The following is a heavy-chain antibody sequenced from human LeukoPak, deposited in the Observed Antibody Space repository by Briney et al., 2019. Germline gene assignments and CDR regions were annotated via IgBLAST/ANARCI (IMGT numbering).Heavy chain of an antibody. D-gene: IGHD3-22*01. CDR2: NYYSGST. CDR3: ARDDYYDSSGYHLDAFDI. CDR1: GGSLISYY. Sequence: SETLSLTCTVSGGSLISYYWSWMRQPPGKGLEWIGYNYYSGSTNYNPSLKSRVTISVDTSKNQFSLKLSSVTAADTAVYYCARDDYYDSSGYHLDAFDIWGQGTMVTVSS. V-gene: IGHV4-59*01. J-gene: IGHJ3*02.